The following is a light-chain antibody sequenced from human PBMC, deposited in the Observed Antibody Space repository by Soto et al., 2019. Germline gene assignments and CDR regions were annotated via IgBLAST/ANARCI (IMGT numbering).Light chain of an antibody. CDR3: QMWDSSSDHYV. V-gene: IGLV3-21*02. J-gene: IGLJ1*01. CDR1: NLGSKS. CDR2: DDS. Sequence: SYELTQPPSVSVAPGQTARITWGGNNLGSKSVHWHQQKPGQAPVLVVYDDSDRPSGITERFSGSNSGNTATLTISRVEVGDEADYYCQMWDSSSDHYVFGTGTKVTVL.